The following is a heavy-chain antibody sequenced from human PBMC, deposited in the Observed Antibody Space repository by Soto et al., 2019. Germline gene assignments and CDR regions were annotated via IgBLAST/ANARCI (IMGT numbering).Heavy chain of an antibody. Sequence: ASVKVSCKASGYTFTSYGISWVRQAPGQGLEWMGWISAYNGNTNYAQKLPGXVTMXTDTSTSTAYMELRSLRSDDTAVYYCAXGVYWSGGSYDRETDFEDWGQGTLVTVAS. CDR1: GYTFTSYG. J-gene: IGHJ4*01. CDR3: AXGVYWSGGSYDRETDFED. D-gene: IGHD2-15*01. V-gene: IGHV1-18*04. CDR2: ISAYNGNT.